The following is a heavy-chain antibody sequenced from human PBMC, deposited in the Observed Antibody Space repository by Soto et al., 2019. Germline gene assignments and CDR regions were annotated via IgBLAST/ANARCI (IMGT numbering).Heavy chain of an antibody. CDR1: GYTFTDYY. Sequence: WASVKVSCKASGYTFTDYYMHWVRQAPGQRLEWMGWINPNSGTTNYAQKFQGWVTMTRDTSITTVYMEVSRLRSDDTAVYYCARVPRGVYYGMDVWGQGTTVTVS. CDR2: INPNSGTT. CDR3: ARVPRGVYYGMDV. J-gene: IGHJ6*02. D-gene: IGHD3-10*01. V-gene: IGHV1-2*04.